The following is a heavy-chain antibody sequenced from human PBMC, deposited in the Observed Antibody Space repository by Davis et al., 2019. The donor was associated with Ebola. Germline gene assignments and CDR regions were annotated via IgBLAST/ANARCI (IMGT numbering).Heavy chain of an antibody. D-gene: IGHD3-3*01. CDR2: IYYSGST. CDR1: GGSISSGGYY. CDR3: ARGRRDFWSSYYVYYGMDV. V-gene: IGHV4-31*03. J-gene: IGHJ6*02. Sequence: MPSETLSLTCTVSGGSISSGGYYWSWIRQHPGKGLEWIGYIYYSGSTYYNPSLKSRVTISVDTSKNQFSLKLSSVTAADTAVYYCARGRRDFWSSYYVYYGMDVWGQGTTVTVSS.